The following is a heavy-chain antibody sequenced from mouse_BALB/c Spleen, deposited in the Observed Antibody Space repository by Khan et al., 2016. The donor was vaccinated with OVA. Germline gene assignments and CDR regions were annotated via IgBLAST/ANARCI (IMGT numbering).Heavy chain of an antibody. CDR3: ARFAYYYNSGGFAY. Sequence: EVELVESGGDLVKTGGSLKLSCAASGFTFSTYGMSWVRQTPDKRLEWVATISSGGHYTYYIDSVKGRFTISSDNAKNILYLQMTSLRSEDTAMYYCARFAYYYNSGGFAYWGQGTLVTVSA. CDR2: ISSGGHYT. V-gene: IGHV5-6*01. CDR1: GFTFSTYG. J-gene: IGHJ3*01. D-gene: IGHD1-1*02.